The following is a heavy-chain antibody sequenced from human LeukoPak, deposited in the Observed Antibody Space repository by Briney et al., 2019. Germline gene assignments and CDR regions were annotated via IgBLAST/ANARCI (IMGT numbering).Heavy chain of an antibody. CDR1: GYTFTGYY. CDR3: ARDRRGLLWFGKYFDY. V-gene: IGHV1-2*02. Sequence: ASVKVSCKASGYTFTGYYMHWVRQAPGPGLEWMGWINPNSGGTNYAQKFQGRVTMTRDTSISTAYMELSRLRSDDTAVYYCARDRRGLLWFGKYFDYWGQGTLVTVSS. CDR2: INPNSGGT. J-gene: IGHJ4*02. D-gene: IGHD3-10*01.